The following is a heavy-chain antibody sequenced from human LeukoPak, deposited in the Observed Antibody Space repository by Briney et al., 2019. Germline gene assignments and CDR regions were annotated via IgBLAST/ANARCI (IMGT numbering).Heavy chain of an antibody. CDR3: ARDSDAPLSMNRGFPKY. CDR2: IKQDGSGK. V-gene: IGHV3-7*01. CDR1: GFTFSSYW. D-gene: IGHD3-10*01. J-gene: IGHJ4*02. Sequence: GGSLRLSCAASGFTFSSYWMSWVRQAPGKGVKWVAHIKQDGSGKYYVGSVKGRFTISRDNAKNSLYLQMNSLRAEDTAVYFCARDSDAPLSMNRGFPKYWGQGTLVTVSS.